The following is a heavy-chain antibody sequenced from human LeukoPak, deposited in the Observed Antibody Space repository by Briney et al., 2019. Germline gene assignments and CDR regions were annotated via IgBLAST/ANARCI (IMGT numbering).Heavy chain of an antibody. CDR3: ARDRGSLAVDDSRTSDF. D-gene: IGHD6-19*01. CDR2: ISAYNGNT. V-gene: IGHV1-18*04. Sequence: ASVKVSCKASGYTFTGYYMHWVRQAPGQGLEWMGWISAYNGNTNYAQKFQDRITLTTDTSTSTAYVELGSLRSDDTAVYYCARDRGSLAVDDSRTSDFWGQGTLVTVSS. CDR1: GYTFTGYY. J-gene: IGHJ4*02.